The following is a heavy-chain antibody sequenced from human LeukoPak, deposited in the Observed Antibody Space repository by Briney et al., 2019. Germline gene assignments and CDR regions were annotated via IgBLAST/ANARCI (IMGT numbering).Heavy chain of an antibody. Sequence: SQTLSLTCTVSGGSISRGGYYWSWIRQHPGKGLEWIGYIYYSGRTYYNPSLKSRVTISVDTSKNQFSLKLSSVTAADTAVYYCARNSNKYSGGSPLGAFDIWGQGTMVTVSS. CDR2: IYYSGRT. V-gene: IGHV4-31*03. J-gene: IGHJ3*02. D-gene: IGHD2-15*01. CDR3: ARNSNKYSGGSPLGAFDI. CDR1: GGSISRGGYY.